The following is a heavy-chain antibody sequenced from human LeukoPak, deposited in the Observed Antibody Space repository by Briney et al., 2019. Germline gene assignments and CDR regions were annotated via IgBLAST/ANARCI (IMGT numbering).Heavy chain of an antibody. CDR1: GFPFSSYW. Sequence: PGGSLRLSCVASGFPFSSYWMTWVRRAPGKGLEWVANIKQDGTEEYYVDSVRGRFSISKDNAKNSLYLQMNSLRAEDTAVYYCARDPCHGTLDYWGQGALVTVSS. D-gene: IGHD2-2*01. J-gene: IGHJ4*02. CDR2: IKQDGTEE. CDR3: ARDPCHGTLDY. V-gene: IGHV3-7*03.